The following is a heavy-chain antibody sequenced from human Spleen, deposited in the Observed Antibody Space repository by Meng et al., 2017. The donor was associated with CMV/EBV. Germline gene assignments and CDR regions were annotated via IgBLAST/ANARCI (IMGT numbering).Heavy chain of an antibody. CDR3: ARDLSSQGVTYFFDS. D-gene: IGHD2/OR15-2a*01. J-gene: IGHJ4*02. Sequence: GGSLRLSCAASGFTFGSYAMNWVRQAPGEGLEWVAYIASSGGTIFYADSVKGRFTISRDNAKNSLYLQMNSLRVEDTAVYYCARDLSSQGVTYFFDSWGQGTLVTVSS. CDR1: GFTFGSYA. V-gene: IGHV3-48*03. CDR2: IASSGGTI.